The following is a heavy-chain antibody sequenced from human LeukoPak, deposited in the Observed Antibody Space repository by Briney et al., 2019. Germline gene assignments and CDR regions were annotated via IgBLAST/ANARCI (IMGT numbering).Heavy chain of an antibody. CDR1: GGSISSYY. J-gene: IGHJ3*02. CDR3: AREPNYDLHGAFDI. Sequence: PSETLSLTCTVSGGSISSYYWSWIRQPAGKGLEWIGRIYTSGSTNYNPSLKSRVTMSVDTSKNQFSLKLSSVTAADTAVYYCAREPNYDLHGAFDIWGQGTMVTVSS. D-gene: IGHD3-3*01. CDR2: IYTSGST. V-gene: IGHV4-4*07.